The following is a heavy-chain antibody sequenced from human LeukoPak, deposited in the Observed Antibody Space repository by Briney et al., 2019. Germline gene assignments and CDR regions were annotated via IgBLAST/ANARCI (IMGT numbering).Heavy chain of an antibody. CDR2: INPNSGGT. CDR1: GYTFTGYY. J-gene: IGHJ4*02. CDR3: ARAGRIAAAGTGLGIDY. Sequence: GASVKVSCKASGYTFTGYYMHWVRQAPGQGLEWVGWINPNSGGTNYAQKFQGRVTMTRDTSISTAYMELSRLRSDDTAVYYCARAGRIAAAGTGLGIDYWGQGTLVTVSS. V-gene: IGHV1-2*02. D-gene: IGHD6-13*01.